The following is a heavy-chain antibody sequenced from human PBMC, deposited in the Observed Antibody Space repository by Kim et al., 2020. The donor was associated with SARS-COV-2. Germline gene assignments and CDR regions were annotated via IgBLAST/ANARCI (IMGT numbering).Heavy chain of an antibody. D-gene: IGHD2-8*01. CDR3: AKDGQWSFDY. Sequence: DSTYYSDSVSGRFIISRDNSKGTLHLQINSLIAEYTAQYYCAKDGQWSFDYWGQGTPVTVSS. V-gene: IGHV3-23*01. CDR2: DST. J-gene: IGHJ4*02.